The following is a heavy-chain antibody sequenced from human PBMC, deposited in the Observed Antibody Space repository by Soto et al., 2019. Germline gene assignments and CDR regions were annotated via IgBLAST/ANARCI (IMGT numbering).Heavy chain of an antibody. CDR3: AKDIARNRVWYFAR. CDR1: GFIFDDYV. CDR2: ISWNSGSI. V-gene: IGHV3-9*01. Sequence: EVQLVESGGGLVQPGRSLRLSCAASGFIFDDYVMHWVRQAPGKGLEWVSGISWNSGSIGYADSVKGRFTMSRDNAKNSLYLKMNMLRAEDTALDYCAKDIARNRVWYFARWGRGTLVTVSS. J-gene: IGHJ2*01.